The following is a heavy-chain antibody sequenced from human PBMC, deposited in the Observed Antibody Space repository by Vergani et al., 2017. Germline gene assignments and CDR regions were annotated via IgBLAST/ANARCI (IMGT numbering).Heavy chain of an antibody. CDR1: GGSISSYY. CDR2: IYYSGST. D-gene: IGHD2-2*01. CDR3: ARVVVPAAMSP. Sequence: QVQLQESGPGLVKPSETLSLTCTVSGGSISSYYWSWIRQPPGKGLEWIGYIYYSGSTNYNPSLKSRVTISVDTSKNQFSLKLSSVTAADTAVYYCARVVVPAAMSPWGQGTLVTVSS. J-gene: IGHJ5*02. V-gene: IGHV4-59*01.